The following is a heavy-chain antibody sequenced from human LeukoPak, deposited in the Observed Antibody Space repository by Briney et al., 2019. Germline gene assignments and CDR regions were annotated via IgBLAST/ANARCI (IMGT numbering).Heavy chain of an antibody. J-gene: IGHJ4*02. CDR1: GFTFSSYS. CDR3: ARDEAMTFDY. D-gene: IGHD2-2*01. V-gene: IGHV3-21*01. CDR2: ISSSSSYI. Sequence: GGSLRLSCAASGFTFSSYSMNWVRQAPGKGLEWVSSISSSSSYIYYADSVKGRFTISRDNAKNSLYPQMNSLRAEDTAVYYCARDEAMTFDYWGQGTLVTVSS.